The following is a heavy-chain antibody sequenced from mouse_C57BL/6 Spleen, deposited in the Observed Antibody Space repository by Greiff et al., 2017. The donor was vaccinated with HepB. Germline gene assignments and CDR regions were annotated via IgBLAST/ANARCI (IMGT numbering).Heavy chain of an antibody. J-gene: IGHJ1*03. V-gene: IGHV1-80*01. Sequence: QVQLQQSGAELVKPGASVKISCKASGYAFSSYWMNWVKQRPGKGLEWIGQIYPGDGDTNYNGKFKGKATLTADKSSSTAYMQLSSLTSEDSAVYFCAGYGAYAYGNYGYFDVWGTGTTVTVSS. CDR1: GYAFSSYW. CDR3: AGYGAYAYGNYGYFDV. CDR2: IYPGDGDT. D-gene: IGHD2-1*01.